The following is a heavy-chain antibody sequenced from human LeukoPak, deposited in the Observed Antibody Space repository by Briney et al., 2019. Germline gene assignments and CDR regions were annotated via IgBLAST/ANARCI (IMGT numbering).Heavy chain of an antibody. V-gene: IGHV3-74*01. CDR2: INSDGSST. CDR3: ARDAPYSGSYCPWFDP. J-gene: IGHJ5*02. Sequence: QPGGSLRLSCATSGFGFSSYWIHWVRQAPGKGLLWASNINSDGSSTNYADSVKGRFIISRDNAKNTLYLQMNSLRAEDTAVYYCARDAPYSGSYCPWFDPWGQGTLVTVSS. D-gene: IGHD1-26*01. CDR1: GFGFSSYW.